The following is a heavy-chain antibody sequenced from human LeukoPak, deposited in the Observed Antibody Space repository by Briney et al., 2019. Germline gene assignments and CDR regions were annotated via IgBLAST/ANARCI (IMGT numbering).Heavy chain of an antibody. J-gene: IGHJ4*02. CDR2: IYYSGST. CDR1: GGSISSYY. V-gene: IGHV4-59*08. D-gene: IGHD7-27*01. CDR3: ASWGRLSYCFDY. Sequence: SETLSLTCTVSGGSISSYYWSWIRQPPGKGLEWIGYIYYSGSTNYNPSLKSRVTISVDTSKNQFSLKLSSVTAADTAVYYCASWGRLSYCFDYWGQGTLVTVSS.